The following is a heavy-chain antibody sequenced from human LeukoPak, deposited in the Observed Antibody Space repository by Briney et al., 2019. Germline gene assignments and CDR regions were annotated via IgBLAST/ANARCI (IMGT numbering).Heavy chain of an antibody. V-gene: IGHV1-2*02. J-gene: IGHJ5*02. CDR2: INPNSGGT. D-gene: IGHD3-22*01. Sequence: GASVKVSCKASGYTFTGYYMHWVRQAPGQGLEWMGWINPNSGGTNYAQKFQGRVTMTRDTSISTAYMELSRLRSDDTAVYYCTTVPLDSSTTWFDPWGQGTLVTVSS. CDR3: TTVPLDSSTTWFDP. CDR1: GYTFTGYY.